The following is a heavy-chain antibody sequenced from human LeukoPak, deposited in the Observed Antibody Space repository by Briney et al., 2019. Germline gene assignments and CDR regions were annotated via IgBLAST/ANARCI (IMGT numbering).Heavy chain of an antibody. J-gene: IGHJ4*02. CDR3: AREGGFSRPLDY. CDR2: VHLDGRT. D-gene: IGHD3-3*01. CDR1: GFTFSSYAM. Sequence: GSLRLSCAASGFTFSSYAMSWVRQPPGKGLEWIGEVHLDGRTNYNPSLKSRLIMSVDLPENHISLKLTSVTAADTAVYYCAREGGFSRPLDYSGQGTLVTVSS. V-gene: IGHV4-4*02.